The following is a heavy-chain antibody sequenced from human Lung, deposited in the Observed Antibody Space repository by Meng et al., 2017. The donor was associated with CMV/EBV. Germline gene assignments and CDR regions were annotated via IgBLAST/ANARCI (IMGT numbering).Heavy chain of an antibody. Sequence: ASVXVSCKASGYTFTGHFMHWVRQARGQGLEWMGWIQPNTGVTNYARNFQGRVTMTRDTSISTVYMELGSLRSDDTAMYYCARDDNWGPDYWGQGTLVTVSS. J-gene: IGHJ4*02. CDR3: ARDDNWGPDY. V-gene: IGHV1-2*02. CDR1: GYTFTGHF. D-gene: IGHD7-27*01. CDR2: IQPNTGVT.